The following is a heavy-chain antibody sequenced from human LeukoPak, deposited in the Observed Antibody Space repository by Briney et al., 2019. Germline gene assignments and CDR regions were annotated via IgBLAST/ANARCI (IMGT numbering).Heavy chain of an antibody. V-gene: IGHV4-59*01. D-gene: IGHD5-24*01. J-gene: IGHJ3*02. CDR2: IYYSGST. Sequence: PSETLSLTCTVSGGSISSYYWSWIRQPPGKGLEWIGYIYYSGSTNYNPSLKSRVTISVDTSKNQFSLKLSSVTAADTAVYYCAREGDGYNGVAFDIWGQGTMVTVSS. CDR3: AREGDGYNGVAFDI. CDR1: GGSISSYY.